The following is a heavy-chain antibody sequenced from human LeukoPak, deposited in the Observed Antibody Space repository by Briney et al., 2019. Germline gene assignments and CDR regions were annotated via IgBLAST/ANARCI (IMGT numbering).Heavy chain of an antibody. CDR1: GYTFTGYY. CDR2: INPNSGGT. V-gene: IGHV1-2*02. Sequence: EASVKVSCKASGYTFTGYYMHWVRQAPGQGLEWMGWINPNSGGTNYAQKFQGRVTMTRDTSISTAYMELSRLRSDDTAVYYCARISRVNNQSKYRDYFYYYYGMDVWGQGTTVTVSS. J-gene: IGHJ6*02. CDR3: ARISRVNNQSKYRDYFYYYYGMDV. D-gene: IGHD1-14*01.